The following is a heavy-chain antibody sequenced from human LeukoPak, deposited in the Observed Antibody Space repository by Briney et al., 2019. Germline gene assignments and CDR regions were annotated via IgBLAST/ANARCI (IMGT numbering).Heavy chain of an antibody. CDR2: IYYSGST. D-gene: IGHD2-15*01. CDR3: ARHDYCSGGSCYRYYYMDV. CDR1: GGSISSYY. J-gene: IGHJ6*03. V-gene: IGHV4-59*01. Sequence: SETLSLTCTASGGSISSYYWSWIRQPPGKGLEWIGYIYYSGSTNYNPSLKSRVTISVDTSKNQFSLKLSSVTAADTAVYYCARHDYCSGGSCYRYYYMDVWGKGTTVTVSS.